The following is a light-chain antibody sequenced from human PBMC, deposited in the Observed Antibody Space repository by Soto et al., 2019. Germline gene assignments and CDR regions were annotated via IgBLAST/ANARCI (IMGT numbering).Light chain of an antibody. J-gene: IGKJ1*01. Sequence: ETVLTQSPATLSLSPGERATLSCRASQTIRSNYLAWYRQPPGQAPRLLIYGASNRATGIADRFSGSGSGTDFTLIISRLEPEDFALYYCQQYGSSPWTFGQGTKLEIK. CDR3: QQYGSSPWT. V-gene: IGKV3-20*01. CDR1: QTIRSNY. CDR2: GAS.